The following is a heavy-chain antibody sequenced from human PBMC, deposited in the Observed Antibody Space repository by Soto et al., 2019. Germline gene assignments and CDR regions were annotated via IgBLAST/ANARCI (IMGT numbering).Heavy chain of an antibody. Sequence: LSLTCTVSGGSISSSSYYWGWIRQPPGKGLEWIGSIFYSGSTYYNPSLKSRVTISVDTSKNQFSLRLTSVTASDTAVYYCARLGAYYQSLDPWGQGTVVTVSS. J-gene: IGHJ5*02. CDR3: ARLGAYYQSLDP. CDR2: IFYSGST. D-gene: IGHD2-21*01. V-gene: IGHV4-39*01. CDR1: GGSISSSSYY.